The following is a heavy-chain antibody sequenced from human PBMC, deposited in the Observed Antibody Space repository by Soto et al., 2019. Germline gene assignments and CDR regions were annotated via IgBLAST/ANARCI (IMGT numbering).Heavy chain of an antibody. CDR1: GFTFSDYA. V-gene: IGHV3-30*18. Sequence: VQLVESGGGVVQPGRSLRLSCAASGFTFSDYAMHWVRQAPGKGQAWVAVVSHDGRNTHYADSVKGRFTISRDSSKNTVSLEMTSLRAEDTAVYYCAKGGRQWLVTSDFNYRGQGALVSVSS. CDR2: VSHDGRNT. J-gene: IGHJ4*02. CDR3: AKGGRQWLVTSDFNY. D-gene: IGHD6-19*01.